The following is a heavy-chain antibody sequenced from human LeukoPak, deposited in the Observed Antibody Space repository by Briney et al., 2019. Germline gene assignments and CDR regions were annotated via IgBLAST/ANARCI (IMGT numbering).Heavy chain of an antibody. D-gene: IGHD6-13*01. J-gene: IGHJ4*02. CDR2: IYYSGST. CDR3: ARGTRIAAASLDS. V-gene: IGHV4-39*07. Sequence: SETLSLTCTVSGGSISSSSYYWAWIRQPPGKGLEWIGSIYYSGSTYYNPSLKSRVTISVDKSKNQFSLKLSSVTAADTAVYYCARGTRIAAASLDSWGQGTLVTVSS. CDR1: GGSISSSSYY.